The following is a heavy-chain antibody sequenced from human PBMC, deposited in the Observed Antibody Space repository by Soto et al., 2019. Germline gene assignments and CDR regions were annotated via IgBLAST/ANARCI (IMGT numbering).Heavy chain of an antibody. CDR3: ARGSDEVLPPKIWYFDL. CDR1: GGTFSRYA. CDR2: IIPIFGTT. J-gene: IGHJ2*01. Sequence: QMQLVQSGAEVKKPGSSVKVSCKASGGTFSRYAISWVRQAPGQGLEWMGGIIPIFGTTNYAQKFQDRVTITADESTSTAYMDLSSLRSEDTAVYYCARGSDEVLPPKIWYFDLWGRGTLVIVSS. D-gene: IGHD3-3*01. V-gene: IGHV1-69*01.